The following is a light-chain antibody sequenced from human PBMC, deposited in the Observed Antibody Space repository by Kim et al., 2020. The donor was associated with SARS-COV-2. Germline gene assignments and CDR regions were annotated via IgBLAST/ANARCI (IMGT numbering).Light chain of an antibody. CDR2: DVN. Sequence: QSALTQPASVSGSPGQSITISCSGTTLDIGDYNYISWYQQYPGKVPRLIIYDVNDRSSGVPQRFSAYKSGDTAFLTISGLQAEDEADYYCCSYRSSGTPWVFGGGTQLTVL. V-gene: IGLV2-14*03. J-gene: IGLJ3*02. CDR3: CSYRSSGTPWV. CDR1: TLDIGDYNY.